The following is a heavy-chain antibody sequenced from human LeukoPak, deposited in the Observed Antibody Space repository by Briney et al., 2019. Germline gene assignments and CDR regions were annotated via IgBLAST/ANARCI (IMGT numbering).Heavy chain of an antibody. D-gene: IGHD6-13*01. CDR3: ARAAYGSTYLFDS. Sequence: SETLSLTCTVSGGSIRSYYWSWIRQLPGKGLEWIAYIYYSGSTNYNPSLKSRVTISVDTSKNQFSLKVTSVTAADTAIYYCARAAYGSTYLFDSWGQGTLVTVSS. CDR2: IYYSGST. V-gene: IGHV4-59*01. J-gene: IGHJ4*02. CDR1: GGSIRSYY.